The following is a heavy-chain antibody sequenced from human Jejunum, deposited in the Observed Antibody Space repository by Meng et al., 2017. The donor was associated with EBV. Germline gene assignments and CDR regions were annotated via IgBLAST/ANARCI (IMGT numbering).Heavy chain of an antibody. CDR3: TDVGGDMI. J-gene: IGHJ4*02. CDR1: GFTFTNSH. CDR2: IKRTTDGGTT. Sequence: EVPLVGFGGGLVKPGESLRLSWAASGFTFTNSHMTWVRQAPGKGLEWVGRIKRTTDGGTTDYAAPVKGRFTISRDDSKNTLYLQMNSLKTEDTAVYYCTDVGGDMIWGQGILVTVSS. V-gene: IGHV3-15*05. D-gene: IGHD3-16*01.